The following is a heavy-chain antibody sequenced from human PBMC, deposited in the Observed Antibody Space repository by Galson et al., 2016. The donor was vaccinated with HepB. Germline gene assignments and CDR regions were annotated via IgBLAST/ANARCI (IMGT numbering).Heavy chain of an antibody. J-gene: IGHJ4*02. V-gene: IGHV3-23*01. Sequence: SLRLSCAASGLTFSSYGMSWVRQAPGKGLEWVSTMSGSGGTTYYADSVKGRFTISRDNSRNTVFLQMNSLTAEDTAVYYCAKAPSGWSYYFDYWGQGILGTVSS. CDR2: MSGSGGTT. D-gene: IGHD6-19*01. CDR1: GLTFSSYG. CDR3: AKAPSGWSYYFDY.